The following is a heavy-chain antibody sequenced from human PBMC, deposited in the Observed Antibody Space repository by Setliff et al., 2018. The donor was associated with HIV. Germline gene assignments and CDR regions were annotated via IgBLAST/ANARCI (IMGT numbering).Heavy chain of an antibody. CDR1: GGSISSSSYY. CDR3: ACGAAAGTDYYYYYYMDF. V-gene: IGHV4-39*01. CDR2: IYCSGST. Sequence: ETLSLTCTVSGGSISSSSYYWGWIRQPPGKGLEWIGSIYCSGSTYYNPSLKSRGTISVDTYKNQFSLKLSSVTAADTAVYYCACGAAAGTDYYYYYYMDFWGKGTTVTVS. J-gene: IGHJ6*03. D-gene: IGHD6-13*01.